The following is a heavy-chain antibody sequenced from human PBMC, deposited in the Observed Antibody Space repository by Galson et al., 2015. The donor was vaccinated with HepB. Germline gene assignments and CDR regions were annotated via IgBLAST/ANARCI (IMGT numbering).Heavy chain of an antibody. CDR3: ARSIAPQRYYYDSSGYYYAPDY. D-gene: IGHD3-22*01. Sequence: SVKVSCKASGGTFSSYAISWVRQAPGQGLEWMGGIIPIFGTANYAQKFQGRVTITADESTSTAYMELSSLRSEDTAVYYCARSIAPQRYYYDSSGYYYAPDYWGQGTLVTVSS. J-gene: IGHJ4*02. V-gene: IGHV1-69*13. CDR2: IIPIFGTA. CDR1: GGTFSSYA.